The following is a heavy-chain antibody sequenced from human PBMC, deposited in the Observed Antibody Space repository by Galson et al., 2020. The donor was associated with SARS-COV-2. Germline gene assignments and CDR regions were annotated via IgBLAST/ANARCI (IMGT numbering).Heavy chain of an antibody. CDR3: ARDLPWDTAMAEAFDI. V-gene: IGHV3-30-3*01. CDR1: GFTFSSYA. D-gene: IGHD5-18*01. CDR2: ISYDGSNK. J-gene: IGHJ3*02. Sequence: GESLKISCAASGFTFSSYAMHWVRQAPGKGLAWVAVISYDGSNKYYADSVKGRFTISRDNSKNTLYLQMNSLRAEDTAVYYCARDLPWDTAMAEAFDIWGQGTMVTVSS.